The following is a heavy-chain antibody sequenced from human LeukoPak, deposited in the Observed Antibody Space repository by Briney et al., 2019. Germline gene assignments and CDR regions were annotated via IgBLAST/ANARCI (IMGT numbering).Heavy chain of an antibody. CDR3: AAESIAAHPPYFDY. CDR1: GFTFSSNY. CDR2: IYSGGST. J-gene: IGHJ4*02. Sequence: PGGSLRLSCAVSGFTFSSNYMSWVRQAPGKGLEWVSVIYSGGSTYHADSVKGRFTISRDNSKNTLYLQMNSLRAEDTAVYYCAAESIAAHPPYFDYWGQGTLVTVSS. V-gene: IGHV3-66*01. D-gene: IGHD6-6*01.